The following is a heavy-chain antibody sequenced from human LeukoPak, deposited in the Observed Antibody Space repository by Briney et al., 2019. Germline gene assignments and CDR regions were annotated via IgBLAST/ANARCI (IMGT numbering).Heavy chain of an antibody. D-gene: IGHD1-7*01. V-gene: IGHV4-61*01. CDR3: ARGDNWNYWNFDY. Sequence: SETLSLTCTVSGGSISSGSYYWSWIRQPPGKGLEWIGYIYYSGSTNYNPSLKSRVTISVDTSKNQFSLKLSSVTAADTAVYYCARGDNWNYWNFDYWGQGTLVTVSS. CDR1: GGSISSGSYY. J-gene: IGHJ4*02. CDR2: IYYSGST.